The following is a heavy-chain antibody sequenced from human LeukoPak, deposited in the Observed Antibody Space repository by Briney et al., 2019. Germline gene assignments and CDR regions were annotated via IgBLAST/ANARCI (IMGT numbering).Heavy chain of an antibody. CDR2: FDPEDGET. D-gene: IGHD6-6*01. V-gene: IGHV1-24*01. CDR1: GYTLTELS. Sequence: ASVKVSCKVSGYTLTELSMHWVRQAPGKGLEWMGGFDPEDGETIYAQKFQGRVTMTEDTSTDTAYMELSSLRAEDTAVYYCARGALMAARPPNYYYYGMDVWGQGTTVTVSS. CDR3: ARGALMAARPPNYYYYGMDV. J-gene: IGHJ6*02.